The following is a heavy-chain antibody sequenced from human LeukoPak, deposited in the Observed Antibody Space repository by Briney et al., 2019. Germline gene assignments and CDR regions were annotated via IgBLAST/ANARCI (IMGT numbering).Heavy chain of an antibody. CDR1: GYAFTRYS. Sequence: ASVKVSCKASGYAFTRYSISWVRQAPGQWLEWMGWISAYNGDTKYEQKLQGRVTLTTDASTSTAYMELRSLRSDDTAVYYCARDHGGYETEYYFDYWGQGTLVTVSS. CDR3: ARDHGGYETEYYFDY. V-gene: IGHV1-18*01. D-gene: IGHD5-12*01. CDR2: ISAYNGDT. J-gene: IGHJ4*02.